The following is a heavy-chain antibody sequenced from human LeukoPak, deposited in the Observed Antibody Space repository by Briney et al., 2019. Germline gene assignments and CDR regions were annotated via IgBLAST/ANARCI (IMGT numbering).Heavy chain of an antibody. CDR2: INHSGST. J-gene: IGHJ4*02. D-gene: IGHD2-2*02. V-gene: IGHV4-34*01. Sequence: SETLSLTCAVYGGSFSGYYWSWIRQPPGKGLEWIGEINHSGSTNYNPSLKSRVTISVDTSKNQFSLKLSSVTAADTAVYYCARGRGASRYCSSTSCYTSIFDYWGQGTLVTVSS. CDR3: ARGRGASRYCSSTSCYTSIFDY. CDR1: GGSFSGYY.